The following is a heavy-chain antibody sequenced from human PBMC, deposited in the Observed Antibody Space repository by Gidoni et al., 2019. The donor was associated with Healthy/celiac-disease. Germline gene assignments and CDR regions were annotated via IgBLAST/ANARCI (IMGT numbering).Heavy chain of an antibody. J-gene: IGHJ5*02. Sequence: QVQLVESGGGVVQPGRSLRLSCAASGFPFSGYGMHWVRQAPGQGLEWVAVISYDGSNKYYADSVKGRFTISRDNSKNTLYLQMNSLRAEDTAVYYCARDRWFDHWGQGTLVTVSS. V-gene: IGHV3-30*03. CDR3: ARDRWFDH. CDR2: ISYDGSNK. CDR1: GFPFSGYG.